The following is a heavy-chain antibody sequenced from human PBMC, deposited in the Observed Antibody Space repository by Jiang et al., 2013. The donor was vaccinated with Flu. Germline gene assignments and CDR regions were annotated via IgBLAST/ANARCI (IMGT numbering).Heavy chain of an antibody. Sequence: PGLVKPSETLSLTCTVSGGSISNADYYWSWIRQPPGKGLEWIGYIHYTGRTFYNPSLKGRGRISVDTSKNQFSLNLRSLTAADTTVYYCARGPTVLTGDKMRTFDIWGQGTMVTVSS. J-gene: IGHJ3*02. CDR2: IHYTGRT. CDR1: GGSISNADYY. CDR3: ARGPTVLTGDKMRTFDI. V-gene: IGHV4-30-4*08. D-gene: IGHD3-9*01.